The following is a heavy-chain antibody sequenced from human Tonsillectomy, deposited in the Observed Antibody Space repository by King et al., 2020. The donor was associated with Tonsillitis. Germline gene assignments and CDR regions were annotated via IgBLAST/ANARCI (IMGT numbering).Heavy chain of an antibody. CDR2: VSVSGRAT. CDR1: RFIFSSYA. CDR3: ATYGSGTTQGSRGDAFDI. J-gene: IGHJ3*02. Sequence: VQLVESGGGLVQPGGSLRLSCVGSRFIFSSYAMSWVRQAPGKGLEWVSLVSVSGRATYYADSVKGRFTISRDNSRNTLYLQMNSLRAEDTAVYYCATYGSGTTQGSRGDAFDIWGQGTMVTVSS. D-gene: IGHD3-10*01. V-gene: IGHV3-23*04.